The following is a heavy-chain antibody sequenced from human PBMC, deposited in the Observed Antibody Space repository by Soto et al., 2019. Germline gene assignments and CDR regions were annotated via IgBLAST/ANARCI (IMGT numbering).Heavy chain of an antibody. CDR1: GGSFSGYY. V-gene: IGHV4-34*01. J-gene: IGHJ6*02. CDR3: ARARVVPPARYYYYYGMDV. D-gene: IGHD2-2*01. CDR2: INHSGST. Sequence: PSETLSLTCAVYGGSFSGYYWSWIRQPPGKGLEWIGEINHSGSTNYNPSLKSRVTISVDTSKNQFSLKLSSVTAADTAVYYCARARVVPPARYYYYYGMDVWGQGPTVTVSS.